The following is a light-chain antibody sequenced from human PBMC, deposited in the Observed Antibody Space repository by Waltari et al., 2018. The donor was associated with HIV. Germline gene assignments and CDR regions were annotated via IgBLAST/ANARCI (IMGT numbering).Light chain of an antibody. J-gene: IGLJ3*02. V-gene: IGLV3-21*04. CDR1: DIRYKS. CDR3: QVWDSTRDHVV. CDR2: YHS. Sequence: SYVLTPPPSMLLPPGKPANITCEWKDIRYKSLHWYKQKPGQAPVLVIYYHSHRPSGIAQRFSGSNSGNTATLTITRVGAGDEADYYCQVWDSTRDHVVFGGGTTLTVL.